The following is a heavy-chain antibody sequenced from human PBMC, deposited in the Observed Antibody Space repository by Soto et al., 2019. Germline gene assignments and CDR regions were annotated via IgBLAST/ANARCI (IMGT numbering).Heavy chain of an antibody. CDR1: GFTFSSYG. CDR2: ISYDGSNK. J-gene: IGHJ3*02. CDR3: AKTERVSSSDDAFDI. D-gene: IGHD6-6*01. V-gene: IGHV3-30*18. Sequence: PGGSLRLSCAASGFTFSSYGMHWVRQAPGKGLEWVAVISYDGSNKYYADSVKGRFTISRDNSKNTLYLQMNSLRAEDTAVYYCAKTERVSSSDDAFDIWGQGKMVTVSS.